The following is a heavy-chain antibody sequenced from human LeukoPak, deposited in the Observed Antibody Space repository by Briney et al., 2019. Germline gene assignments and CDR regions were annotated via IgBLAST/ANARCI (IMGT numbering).Heavy chain of an antibody. CDR1: GFTFSNYA. CDR3: AKGPTAVAP. V-gene: IGHV3-23*01. J-gene: IGHJ5*02. D-gene: IGHD6-13*01. Sequence: GGSLRLSCAASGFTFSNYAMNGVRQAPGKGLEWVSAISGSGFSTYYADSVKGRFTISRNNSKNTLYLQMNSLRAEDTAVYYCAKGPTAVAPWGQGTLVTVSS. CDR2: ISGSGFST.